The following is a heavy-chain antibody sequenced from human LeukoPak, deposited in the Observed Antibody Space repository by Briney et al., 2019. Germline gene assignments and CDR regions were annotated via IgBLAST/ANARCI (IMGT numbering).Heavy chain of an antibody. D-gene: IGHD2-15*01. CDR1: GFTFSDYY. CDR2: VSSGSSTI. Sequence: PGGSLRLSCAASGFTFSDYYMSWIRQAPGKGLEWVSYVSSGSSTIYYADSVKGRFTISRDNSKNTLYLQMNSLRAEDTAVYYCAKVMVAATFDWFDPWGQGTLVTVSS. V-gene: IGHV3-11*01. CDR3: AKVMVAATFDWFDP. J-gene: IGHJ5*02.